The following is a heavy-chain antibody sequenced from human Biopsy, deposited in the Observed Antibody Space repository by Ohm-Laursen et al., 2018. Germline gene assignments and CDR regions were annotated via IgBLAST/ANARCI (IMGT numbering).Heavy chain of an antibody. V-gene: IGHV1-69*06. Sequence: SVKVSCKAPGGTFSNYGVNWVRRAPGQGLEWLGGNIPILGTGNYAQKFQDRVTVAADTSTSTATMELRSLRSDDTAVYYCATKLTGYFHHWGQGILVTVSS. J-gene: IGHJ1*01. CDR1: GGTFSNYG. CDR3: ATKLTGYFHH. D-gene: IGHD3-9*01. CDR2: NIPILGTG.